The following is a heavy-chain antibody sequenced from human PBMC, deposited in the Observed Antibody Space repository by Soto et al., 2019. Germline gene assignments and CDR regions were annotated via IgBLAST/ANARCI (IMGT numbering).Heavy chain of an antibody. CDR2: IGTAGDP. J-gene: IGHJ2*01. CDR1: GFTFSSYD. D-gene: IGHD5-18*01. V-gene: IGHV3-13*05. CDR3: ARGGRGYSYGPASWYFDL. Sequence: GGSLRLSCAASGFTFSSYDMHWVRQATGKGLEWVSAIGTAGDPYYPGSVKGRFTISRENAKNSLYLQMNSLRAGDTAVYYCARGGRGYSYGPASWYFDLWGRGTLVTVSS.